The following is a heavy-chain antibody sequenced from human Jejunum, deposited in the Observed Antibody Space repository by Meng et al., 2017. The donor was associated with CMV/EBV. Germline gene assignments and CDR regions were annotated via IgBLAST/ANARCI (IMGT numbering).Heavy chain of an antibody. Sequence: VSGGSTNTYYWTWIRQPPGKGLEWIGEINQSGTTNYSPALKSRVTMSVNTANNQFSLKLSSVTAADTAIYYCTRVAGYRNNWFDPWGQGTLVTVSS. D-gene: IGHD5-24*01. CDR2: INQSGTT. V-gene: IGHV4-34*01. J-gene: IGHJ5*02. CDR3: TRVAGYRNNWFDP. CDR1: GGSTNTYY.